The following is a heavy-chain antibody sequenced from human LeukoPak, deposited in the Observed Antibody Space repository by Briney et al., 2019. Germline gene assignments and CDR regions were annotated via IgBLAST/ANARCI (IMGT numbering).Heavy chain of an antibody. Sequence: ASVKVSCKASGYTFSSYYMHWVRQAPGQGLGGLAIISPSGGSTTYAQKFQGRVTMTRDTSTSTVYMELSSLRSEDTAVYYCAREKGIAVAGAFDYWGQGTLVTVSS. D-gene: IGHD6-19*01. CDR1: GYTFSSYY. V-gene: IGHV1-46*01. J-gene: IGHJ4*02. CDR2: ISPSGGST. CDR3: AREKGIAVAGAFDY.